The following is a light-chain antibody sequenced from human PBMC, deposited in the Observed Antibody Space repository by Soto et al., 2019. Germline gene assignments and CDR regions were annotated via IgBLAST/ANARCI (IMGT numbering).Light chain of an antibody. J-gene: IGKJ5*01. Sequence: IQMTQSPSSLSASVGDRVTITCRASQDINKYLAWYQQRPGTVPKLLIYSASTLKSGVPSRFSGSRSGTDFTLTISSLQPEDVATYYCQKYSGVPVTFGQGTRLGIK. CDR2: SAS. CDR1: QDINKY. V-gene: IGKV1-27*01. CDR3: QKYSGVPVT.